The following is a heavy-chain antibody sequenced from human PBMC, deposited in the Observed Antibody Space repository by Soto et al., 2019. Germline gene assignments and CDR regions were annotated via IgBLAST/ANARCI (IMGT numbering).Heavy chain of an antibody. D-gene: IGHD2-15*01. CDR1: GGSISSSHW. CDR3: ARGDCSGSRCYGAY. V-gene: IGHV4-4*02. J-gene: IGHJ4*02. CDR2: IYHSGST. Sequence: SETLSLSCAVSGGSISSSHWWIWFRQPPGKGLEWIGEIYHSGSTNYNPSLKSRVTISVDKSKNQFSLNLTSVTAADTAVYYCARGDCSGSRCYGAYWAQGTLVTVS.